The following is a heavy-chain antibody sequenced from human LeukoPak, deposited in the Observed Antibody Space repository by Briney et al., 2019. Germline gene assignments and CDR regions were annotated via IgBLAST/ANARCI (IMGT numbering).Heavy chain of an antibody. V-gene: IGHV4-4*02. J-gene: IGHJ4*02. Sequence: SETLSLTCTVSGGSISTSNWWSWVRQPPGKGLEWIGEIYHSGSTTYKPSLKSRFTISIDKSKNHFSLNLSSVTAADTAVYYCARRYYGSGTNYFDYWGQGTLVTVSS. CDR2: IYHSGST. CDR1: GGSISTSNW. D-gene: IGHD3-10*01. CDR3: ARRYYGSGTNYFDY.